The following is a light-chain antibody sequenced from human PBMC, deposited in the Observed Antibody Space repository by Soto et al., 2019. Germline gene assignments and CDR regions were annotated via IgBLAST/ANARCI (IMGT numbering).Light chain of an antibody. CDR1: SSDVGGYTY. Sequence: QSVLTQPASVSGSPGQSITISCTGTSSDVGGYTYVSWYQQHPGKAPKLMIYEVSELPSGVSDRFSGSKSGNTASLTISGLQAEDEADYYCSSYTRTDTVVFGGGTQLTVL. V-gene: IGLV2-14*01. CDR2: EVS. CDR3: SSYTRTDTVV. J-gene: IGLJ2*01.